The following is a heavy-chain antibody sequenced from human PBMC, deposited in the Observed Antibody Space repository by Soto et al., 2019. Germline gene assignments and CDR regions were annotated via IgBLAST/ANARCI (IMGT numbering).Heavy chain of an antibody. CDR3: ARTIVVVVPDNFDH. D-gene: IGHD3-22*01. V-gene: IGHV3-7*01. J-gene: IGHJ4*02. CDR2: IKQDGSEK. CDR1: GFTIGDYW. Sequence: LRLSCAASGFTIGDYWMSWVRQAPGKGLEWVANIKQDGSEKYYVDSVKGRFTISRDSAKNSLYLQMNSLRGEDTAVYYCARTIVVVVPDNFDHWGQGTLVTVSS.